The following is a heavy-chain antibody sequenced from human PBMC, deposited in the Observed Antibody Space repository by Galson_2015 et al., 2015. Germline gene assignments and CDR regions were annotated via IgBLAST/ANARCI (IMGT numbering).Heavy chain of an antibody. CDR3: TRHPGLWLLGPIDY. V-gene: IGHV3-49*04. CDR1: GFTFGVYA. CDR2: IRSKAYGGTT. Sequence: SLRLSCAASGFTFGVYAMSWVRQAPGKGLEWVGFIRSKAYGGTTEHAASVKGRFTISRDDSKSIAYLQMNSLKTDDTAVYYCTRHPGLWLLGPIDYWGQGTLVTVSS. J-gene: IGHJ4*02. D-gene: IGHD5-18*01.